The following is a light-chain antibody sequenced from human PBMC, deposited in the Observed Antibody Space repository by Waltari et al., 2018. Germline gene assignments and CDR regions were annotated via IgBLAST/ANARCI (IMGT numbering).Light chain of an antibody. CDR1: QSVGRF. Sequence: EIVLTQSPSTLSLSPGERATLSCRASQSVGRFLAWYQQKPGQAPRLSIYHASIRATGIPDRFSGSGSGTDFSLTISGLEPEDFAVYYCQKYVNLPATFGQGTKVEIK. CDR2: HAS. J-gene: IGKJ1*01. V-gene: IGKV3-20*01. CDR3: QKYVNLPAT.